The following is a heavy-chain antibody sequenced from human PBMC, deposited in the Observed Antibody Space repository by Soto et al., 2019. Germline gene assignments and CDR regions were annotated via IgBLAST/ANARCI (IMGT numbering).Heavy chain of an antibody. CDR1: GFTFSSYS. V-gene: IGHV3-30*18. CDR2: ITYNGSNK. J-gene: IGHJ6*02. Sequence: GSLRLSCAASGFTFSSYSMNWVRQAPGKGLEWVSFITYNGSNKYYADSVKGRFTISRDNSKNTLYLQMNSLRAEDTAVYYCAKRYDFWSPYGMDVWGQGTTVTVSS. CDR3: AKRYDFWSPYGMDV. D-gene: IGHD3-3*01.